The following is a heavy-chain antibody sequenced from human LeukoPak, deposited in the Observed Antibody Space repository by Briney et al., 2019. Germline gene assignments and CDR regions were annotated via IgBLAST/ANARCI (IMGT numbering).Heavy chain of an antibody. CDR1: GGSFSGYY. V-gene: IGHV4-34*01. Sequence: PSETLSLTCAVYGGSFSGYYWSWIRQPPGKGLEWIGEINHSGSTNYNPSLKSRVTISVDTSKNQFSLKLSSVDAADTAVYYCARWEGAYWGQGTLVTVSS. CDR3: ARWEGAY. J-gene: IGHJ4*02. D-gene: IGHD1-26*01. CDR2: INHSGST.